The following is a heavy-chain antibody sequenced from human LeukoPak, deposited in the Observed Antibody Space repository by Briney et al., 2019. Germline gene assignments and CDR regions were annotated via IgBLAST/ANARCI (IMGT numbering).Heavy chain of an antibody. V-gene: IGHV4-34*01. CDR1: GGSFSGYF. CDR2: INHSGST. J-gene: IGHJ3*02. D-gene: IGHD2-2*01. CDR3: ARLSPVGPAEDAFDI. Sequence: ASETLSLTCAVYGGSFSGYFWSWIRQPPGKGLEWIGEINHSGSTNYNPSLKSRVTMSLDTSKNQFSLKLNSVTAADTAVYYCARLSPVGPAEDAFDIWGQGTMVAVSS.